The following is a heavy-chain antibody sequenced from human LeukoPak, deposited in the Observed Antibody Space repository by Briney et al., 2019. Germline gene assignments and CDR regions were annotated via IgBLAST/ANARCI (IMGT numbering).Heavy chain of an antibody. Sequence: GGSLRLSCAASGFTFSSYGMHWVRQAPGKGLEWVAFIRYDGSNKYYADSVKGRFTISRDKSKNTLYLQMNSLRADDTAVYYCAKISSSSWYLGYYYMDVWGKGTTVTVSS. D-gene: IGHD6-13*01. CDR1: GFTFSSYG. J-gene: IGHJ6*03. CDR2: IRYDGSNK. V-gene: IGHV3-30*02. CDR3: AKISSSSWYLGYYYMDV.